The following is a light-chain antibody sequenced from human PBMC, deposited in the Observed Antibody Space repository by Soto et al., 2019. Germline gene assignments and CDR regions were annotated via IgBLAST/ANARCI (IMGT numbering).Light chain of an antibody. CDR2: AAS. Sequence: DIQMTQSPSSLSASVGDRVTITCRASQRISSYLNWYQQKPGTAPKLLIYAASSLQSGVPSRFSGSGSGTDFSLTISSLQPEDVATYYCQQSYSTPYTFGKGTKLEIK. J-gene: IGKJ2*01. CDR1: QRISSY. CDR3: QQSYSTPYT. V-gene: IGKV1-39*01.